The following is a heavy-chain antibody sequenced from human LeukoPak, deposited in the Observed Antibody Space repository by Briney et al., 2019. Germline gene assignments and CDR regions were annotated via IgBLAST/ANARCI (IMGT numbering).Heavy chain of an antibody. CDR3: AKVNSFWFDY. D-gene: IGHD4-23*01. J-gene: IGHJ4*02. CDR1: GFTFSSYG. Sequence: AGGSLRLSCAASGFTFSSYGIHWVRRAPGRGLEWVAFIRFDGSNKYYPDSVQGRFTISRDNSKNTVYLQMNSLTPEDTAFYYCAKVNSFWFDYWGQGTLVTVSS. V-gene: IGHV3-30*02. CDR2: IRFDGSNK.